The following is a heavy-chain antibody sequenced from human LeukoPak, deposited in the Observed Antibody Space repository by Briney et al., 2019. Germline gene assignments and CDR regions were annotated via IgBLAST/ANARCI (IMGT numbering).Heavy chain of an antibody. Sequence: GGSLRLSCAASGNYWMHWVRQAPGKGLVWVSHINSDGSWTSYADSVKGRFTISRDDSENTLYLQINSLKTEDTAVYYCTTDRSPFYSSGRLDYWGYFDYWGQGTLVTVSS. CDR3: TTDRSPFYSSGRLDYWGYFDY. D-gene: IGHD3-16*01. CDR2: INSDGSWT. V-gene: IGHV3-74*01. CDR1: GNYW. J-gene: IGHJ4*02.